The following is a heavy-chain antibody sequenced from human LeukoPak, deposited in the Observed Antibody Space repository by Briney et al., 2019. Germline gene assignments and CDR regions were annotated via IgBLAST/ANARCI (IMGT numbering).Heavy chain of an antibody. J-gene: IGHJ4*02. CDR3: ARVSGYEDY. V-gene: IGHV4-34*01. CDR2: INHSGST. D-gene: IGHD5-12*01. CDR1: GGSFSGYY. Sequence: PSETLSLTCAFYGGSFSGYYWSWIRQPPGKGLEWIGEINHSGSTNYNPSLKSRVTISVDTSKNQFSLKLSSVTAADTAVYYCARVSGYEDYWGQGTLVTVSS.